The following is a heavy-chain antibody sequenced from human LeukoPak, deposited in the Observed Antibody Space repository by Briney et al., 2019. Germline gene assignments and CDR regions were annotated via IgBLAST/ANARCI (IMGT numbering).Heavy chain of an antibody. J-gene: IGHJ4*02. CDR3: AKPPRHDYGDYRSLVDY. Sequence: GRSLRLSCAASGFTFSSYAMHWVRQAPGKGLEGVAVISYAGSNKYYADSVKGRFTIPRDNSKNTLYLQMNSLRAEDTAVYYCAKPPRHDYGDYRSLVDYWGQGTLVTVSS. CDR2: ISYAGSNK. V-gene: IGHV3-30*04. D-gene: IGHD4-17*01. CDR1: GFTFSSYA.